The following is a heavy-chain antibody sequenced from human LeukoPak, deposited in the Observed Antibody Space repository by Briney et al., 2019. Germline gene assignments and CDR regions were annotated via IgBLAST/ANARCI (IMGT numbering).Heavy chain of an antibody. CDR2: IYHDGNT. J-gene: IGHJ5*02. Sequence: SETLSLTCAVSGGSISSSPWCSWVRQPPGKGLEWIGTIYHDGNTDYNPSLKSRVTISIDKSKNQFSLKLNSLTAADTAVYYCARGHTESADDYGNWFHPWGQGTLVTVSS. V-gene: IGHV4-4*02. CDR3: ARGHTESADDYGNWFHP. D-gene: IGHD5-12*01. CDR1: GGSISSSPW.